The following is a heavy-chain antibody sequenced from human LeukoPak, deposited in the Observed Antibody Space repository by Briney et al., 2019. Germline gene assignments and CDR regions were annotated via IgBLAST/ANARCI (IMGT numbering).Heavy chain of an antibody. V-gene: IGHV3-23*01. J-gene: IGHJ4*02. Sequence: PGGSLRLSCAASGFTFSSYAMSWVRQAPGKGLEWGSVISGGGGSTYYADSVKGRFTISRDTSKNTLYLHMNSLRAEDAAVYYCAKGPTYYYDTSGYVDYWGQGTLVTVSS. CDR3: AKGPTYYYDTSGYVDY. D-gene: IGHD3-22*01. CDR1: GFTFSSYA. CDR2: ISGGGGST.